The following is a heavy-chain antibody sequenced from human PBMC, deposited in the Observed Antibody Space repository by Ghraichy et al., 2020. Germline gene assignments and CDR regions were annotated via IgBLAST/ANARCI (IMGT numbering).Heavy chain of an antibody. Sequence: LSLTCAASGFTFSSYWMSWVRQAPGKGLEWVANIKQDGSEKYYVDSVKGRFTISRDNAKNSLYLQMNSPRAEDTAVYYCARDGGEGIVVVDWGQGTLVTVSS. CDR1: GFTFSSYW. D-gene: IGHD3-22*01. V-gene: IGHV3-7*01. CDR3: ARDGGEGIVVVD. J-gene: IGHJ4*02. CDR2: IKQDGSEK.